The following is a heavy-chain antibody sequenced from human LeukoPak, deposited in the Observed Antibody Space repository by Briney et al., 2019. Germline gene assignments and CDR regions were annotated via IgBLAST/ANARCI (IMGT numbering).Heavy chain of an antibody. Sequence: GASVNVSCKASGYTFTAYYMHWVRQPPGQGLEGMGWINPNSGGTNYAQKFQGRVTMTRDKSISTAYMELSSLRSDDTAVYYCARESALSTWGQGTLVTVSS. J-gene: IGHJ5*02. D-gene: IGHD2/OR15-2a*01. CDR3: ARESALST. CDR2: INPNSGGT. CDR1: GYTFTAYY. V-gene: IGHV1-2*02.